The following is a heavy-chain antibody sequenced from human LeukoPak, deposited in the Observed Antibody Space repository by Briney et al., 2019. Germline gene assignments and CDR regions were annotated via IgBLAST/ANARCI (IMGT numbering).Heavy chain of an antibody. D-gene: IGHD2-2*01. V-gene: IGHV3-30*18. CDR2: ISYDGTIR. J-gene: IGHJ5*02. Sequence: GRSLRLSCAASGLTFSSYGMHWVRQAPGKGLEWVAVISYDGTIRNYADSVKGRFTISRDSSKNTLYLQMNSLTAEDTAQYYCAKGGCSSTTCYLANPWGQGTLVTVSS. CDR3: AKGGCSSTTCYLANP. CDR1: GLTFSSYG.